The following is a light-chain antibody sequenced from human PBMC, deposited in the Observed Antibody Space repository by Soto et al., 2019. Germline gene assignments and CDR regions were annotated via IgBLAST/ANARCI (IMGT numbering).Light chain of an antibody. Sequence: QPVLTQPPSASGTPGQRVTISCSGSSSNIGSKTVNWYQQLPGTAPKLLIYSNNQRPSGVPDRFSGSKSGPSASLAISGLQSEDEADYYCAAWDDSRNGVVFGGGTKLTVL. J-gene: IGLJ2*01. CDR3: AAWDDSRNGVV. CDR1: SSNIGSKT. V-gene: IGLV1-44*01. CDR2: SNN.